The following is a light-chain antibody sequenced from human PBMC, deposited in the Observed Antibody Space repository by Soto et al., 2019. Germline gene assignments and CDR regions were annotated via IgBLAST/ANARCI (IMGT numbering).Light chain of an antibody. CDR1: QSVSSSSY. J-gene: IGKJ2*01. V-gene: IGKV3-20*01. CDR2: GAS. CDR3: HQYGSSPPYT. Sequence: EIVLTQSPGTLSLSPGERATLSCRASQSVSSSSYLAWYQQKPGQAPRLLIYGASSRATGIPDRFSGSGSGTDFTVNISRLESEDFAVYYCHQYGSSPPYTFGQGTKLEIK.